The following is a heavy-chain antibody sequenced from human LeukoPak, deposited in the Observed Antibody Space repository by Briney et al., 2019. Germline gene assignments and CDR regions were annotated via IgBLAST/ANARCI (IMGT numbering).Heavy chain of an antibody. D-gene: IGHD6-19*01. CDR3: ARHITVSYDAFDL. CDR1: GASISSDDYY. CDR2: LYYSGST. Sequence: SETLSLTCTVSGASISSDDYYWSWIRQPPGKGLEWIGYLYYSGSTYYNPSLRSRVTISVDTSKNQFSLKLSSVTAADTAVYYCARHITVSYDAFDLWGRGTMVTVSS. J-gene: IGHJ3*01. V-gene: IGHV4-30-4*01.